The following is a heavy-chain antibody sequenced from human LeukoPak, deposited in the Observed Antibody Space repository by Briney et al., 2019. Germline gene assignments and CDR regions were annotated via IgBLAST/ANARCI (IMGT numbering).Heavy chain of an antibody. CDR2: IFYSGSI. CDR3: ATSVTIFGVVISWFDP. D-gene: IGHD3-3*01. Sequence: SETLSLTCTVSSGSISTSNYYWGWVRQPPGKALEWIGNIFYSGSIYYSPSLKSRVTISLDTSRNQFSLKLSSVTAADTAVYYCATSVTIFGVVISWFDPWGQGTLVTVSS. V-gene: IGHV4-39*07. CDR1: SGSISTSNYY. J-gene: IGHJ5*02.